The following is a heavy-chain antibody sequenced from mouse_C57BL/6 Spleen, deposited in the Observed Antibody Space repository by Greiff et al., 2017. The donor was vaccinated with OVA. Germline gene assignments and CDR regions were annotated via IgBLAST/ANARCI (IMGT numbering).Heavy chain of an antibody. CDR2: INYDGSST. Sequence: EVQVVESEGGLVQPGSSMKLSCTASGFTFSDYYMAWVRQVPEKGLEWVANINYDGSSTYYLDSLKSRFIISRDNAKNILYLQMSSLKAEDTATYYCARAADGYYGYFDVWGKGTTVTVSS. J-gene: IGHJ1*03. CDR3: ARAADGYYGYFDV. D-gene: IGHD2-3*01. CDR1: GFTFSDYY. V-gene: IGHV5-16*01.